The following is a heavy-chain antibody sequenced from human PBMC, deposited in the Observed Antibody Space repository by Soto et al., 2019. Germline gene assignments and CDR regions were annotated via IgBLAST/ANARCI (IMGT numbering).Heavy chain of an antibody. D-gene: IGHD2-2*01. Sequence: GGSLRLSCAASGFTFSNAWMNWVRQAPGKGLEWVGRIKSKTDGGTTDYAAPVKGRFTISRDDSKNTLYLQMNSLKTEDTAVYYCTTDRRIVVVPAAMSEGYYYGMDVWGQGTTVTVSS. CDR3: TTDRRIVVVPAAMSEGYYYGMDV. V-gene: IGHV3-15*07. CDR1: GFTFSNAW. CDR2: IKSKTDGGTT. J-gene: IGHJ6*02.